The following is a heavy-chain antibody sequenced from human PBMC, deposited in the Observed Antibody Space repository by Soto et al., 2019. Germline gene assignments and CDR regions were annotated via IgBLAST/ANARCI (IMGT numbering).Heavy chain of an antibody. CDR2: IYHSGST. CDR1: GGSISSSNC. CDR3: ARVEGRFYYGMDV. Sequence: QVQLQESGPGLVKPSGTLSLTCAVSGGSISSSNCWSWVRQPPGKGLEWIGEIYHSGSTNYNPSRKSRVTISVDKSKNQASLKLSSVTAADTAVYYCARVEGRFYYGMDVWGQGTTVTVSS. V-gene: IGHV4-4*02. J-gene: IGHJ6*02.